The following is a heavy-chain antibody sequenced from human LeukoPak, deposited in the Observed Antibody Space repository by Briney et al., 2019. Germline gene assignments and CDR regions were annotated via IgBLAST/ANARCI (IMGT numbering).Heavy chain of an antibody. CDR1: GYTFTAYY. Sequence: GASVKVSCKASGYTFTAYYLHWVRQAPGQGLGWMGWLNPYSGDTNYAQNFQGRVTMTRDTSINTAYMELSRLRSDDTAVYYCVRSSYDSSLRFDDYWGQGTLVTVSS. D-gene: IGHD3-22*01. CDR3: VRSSYDSSLRFDDY. J-gene: IGHJ4*02. CDR2: LNPYSGDT. V-gene: IGHV1-2*02.